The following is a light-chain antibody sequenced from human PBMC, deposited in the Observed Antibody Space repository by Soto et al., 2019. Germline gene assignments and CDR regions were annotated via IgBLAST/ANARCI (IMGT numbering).Light chain of an antibody. CDR1: QRVRSN. J-gene: IGKJ4*01. CDR2: GAS. V-gene: IGKV3-15*01. Sequence: IVLTQSPATLSVSPGERGARSDCACQRVRSNLAWYQQKPGQAPRLLIYGASTRVTGIPARFSGSGSGIWGTGTPGSLLSQDLGVPYRQLERLWPPGTFGEGTKV. CDR3: QLERLWPPGT.